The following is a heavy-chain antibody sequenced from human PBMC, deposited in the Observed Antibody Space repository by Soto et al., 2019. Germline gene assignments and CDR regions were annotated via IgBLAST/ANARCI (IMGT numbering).Heavy chain of an antibody. CDR1: GGTFSSYA. CDR2: IIPILGIA. V-gene: IGHV1-69*10. CDR3: ARSLGYCSSTSCYDAFDI. Sequence: ASVKVSCKASGGTFSSYAISWVRQAPGQGLEWMGGIIPILGIANYAQKFQGRVTITADKSTSTAYMELSSLRSEDTAVYYCARSLGYCSSTSCYDAFDIWGQGTMVTVS. J-gene: IGHJ3*02. D-gene: IGHD2-2*01.